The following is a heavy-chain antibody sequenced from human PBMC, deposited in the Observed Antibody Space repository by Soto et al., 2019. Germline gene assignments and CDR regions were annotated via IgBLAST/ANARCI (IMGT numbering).Heavy chain of an antibody. CDR2: ISWNSGSI. Sequence: GGSLRLSCAASGFTFDDYAMHWVRQAPGKGLEWVSGISWNSGSIGYADSVKGRFTISRDNAKNSLYLQMNSLRAEDTALYYCAKDKGRATSSTSCPSCHYYYYYMDVWGKGTTVTVSS. V-gene: IGHV3-9*01. CDR3: AKDKGRATSSTSCPSCHYYYYYMDV. J-gene: IGHJ6*03. D-gene: IGHD2-2*01. CDR1: GFTFDDYA.